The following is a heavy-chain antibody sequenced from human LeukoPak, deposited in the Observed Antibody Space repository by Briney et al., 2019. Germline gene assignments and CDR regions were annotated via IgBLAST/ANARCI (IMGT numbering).Heavy chain of an antibody. D-gene: IGHD3-3*01. J-gene: IGHJ6*03. CDR3: ARRFEPTIFYYYMDV. CDR2: ITSSSSYV. V-gene: IGHV3-21*01. CDR1: GFTFSTYN. Sequence: GGSLRLSCEASGFTFSTYNMNWVRQAPGKRLEWVSSITSSSSYVFYADSVKGRFTISRDNSKNTLYLQMNSLRAEDTAVYYCARRFEPTIFYYYMDVWGKGTTVTVSS.